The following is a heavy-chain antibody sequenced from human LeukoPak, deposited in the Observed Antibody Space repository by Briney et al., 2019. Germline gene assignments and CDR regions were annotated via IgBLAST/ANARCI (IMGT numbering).Heavy chain of an antibody. CDR3: ARGRHYYDSSDYYYEGDGFDI. CDR1: GDTFTSYY. CDR2: INPSGGST. D-gene: IGHD3-22*01. Sequence: GASVKVSFKASGDTFTSYYMHWVRQAPGQGLEWMGIINPSGGSTSYAQKYQGRVTMTRDMSTSTVYMELSNLRSEDTAVYYCARGRHYYDSSDYYYEGDGFDIWGQGTMVTVSS. V-gene: IGHV1-46*01. J-gene: IGHJ3*02.